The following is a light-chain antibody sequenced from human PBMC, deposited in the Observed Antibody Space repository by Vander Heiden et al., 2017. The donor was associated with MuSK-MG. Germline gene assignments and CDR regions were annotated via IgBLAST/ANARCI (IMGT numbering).Light chain of an antibody. CDR1: KLGDKY. V-gene: IGLV3-1*01. CDR3: QAWDSTPV. CDR2: QGT. Sequence: SYEVTQPPSVSVSPGQPASITCSGDKLGDKYASWYQQKPGQSPGWVIYQGTKRPSGIPERFSGSNSGNTATLTISGTQAMDEADYYCQAWDSTPVFGGGTKLTVL. J-gene: IGLJ2*01.